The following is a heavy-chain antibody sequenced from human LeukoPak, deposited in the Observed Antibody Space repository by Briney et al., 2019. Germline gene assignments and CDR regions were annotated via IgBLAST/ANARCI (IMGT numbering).Heavy chain of an antibody. CDR2: IIPIFGTP. CDR3: ARVDRYHFYLDV. J-gene: IGHJ6*03. CDR1: GGTFRTYS. V-gene: IGHV1-69*05. Sequence: SVKVSCKASGGTFRTYSVTWVRQAPGQGLEWMGGIIPIFGTPNYAQKFQGRVKVTTDDTTGTAYMELSSLMSEDTAIYYCARVDRYHFYLDVWGKGTPVTVSS.